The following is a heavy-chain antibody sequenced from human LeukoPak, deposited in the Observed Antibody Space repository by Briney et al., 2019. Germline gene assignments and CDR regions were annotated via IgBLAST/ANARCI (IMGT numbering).Heavy chain of an antibody. CDR1: GGSFSGYY. Sequence: PSETLSLTCAVYGGSFSGYYWSWIRQPPGKGLEWIGEINHSGSTNYNPSLKSRVTISVDTSKNQFSLKLSSVTAADTAVFYCARGKYIDSGSYNVFDYWGQGTLATVSS. V-gene: IGHV4-34*01. D-gene: IGHD3-10*01. CDR3: ARGKYIDSGSYNVFDY. J-gene: IGHJ4*02. CDR2: INHSGST.